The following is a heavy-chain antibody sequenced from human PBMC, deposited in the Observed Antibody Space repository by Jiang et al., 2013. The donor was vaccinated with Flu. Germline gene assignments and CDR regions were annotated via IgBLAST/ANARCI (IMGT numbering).Heavy chain of an antibody. J-gene: IGHJ4*02. Sequence: KPTQTLTLTCTFSGFSLKSYGVAVGWIPSRPREKVLEWLAFVYWDDDNRFNPSLKSRLTVTKDTSGNLVVLTMANMDPVDTATYYCAHRLHDNYNWDMGVFDYWGQGALVTVSS. CDR1: GFSLKSYGVA. D-gene: IGHD1-1*01. CDR2: VYWDDDN. V-gene: IGHV2-5*02. CDR3: AHRLHDNYNWDMGVFDY.